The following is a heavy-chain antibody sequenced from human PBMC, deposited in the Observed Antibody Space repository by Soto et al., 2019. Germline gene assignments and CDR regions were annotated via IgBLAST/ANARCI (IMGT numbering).Heavy chain of an antibody. V-gene: IGHV4-4*07. CDR1: GGSFSSYY. CDR2: IYASGNT. CDR3: ARDLKFGQADY. D-gene: IGHD3-10*01. J-gene: IGHJ4*02. Sequence: SXTLSLTCTVSGGSFSSYYWSWVRQPSGKGPEWIGRIYASGNTNYNPSLKSRVTMSVDTSKNQFSLKLRSVTAADTAVYYCARDLKFGQADYWGQGSQVTVSS.